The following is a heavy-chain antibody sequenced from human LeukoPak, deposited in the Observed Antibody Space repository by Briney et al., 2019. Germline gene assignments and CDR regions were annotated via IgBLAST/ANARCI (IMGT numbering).Heavy chain of an antibody. CDR1: GYTLTEVA. CDR3: ATCLPPDEIVGATVDWFDP. Sequence: ASVNVSCKVSGYTLTEVAMHWVRPAPGKGLEWMGGLDPEDGETVYARKFQGRVTMTEDTSTDTAYMELSSLSSEDTAVYYCATCLPPDEIVGATVDWFDPWGQGTLVTVSS. J-gene: IGHJ5*02. CDR2: LDPEDGET. D-gene: IGHD1-26*01. V-gene: IGHV1-24*01.